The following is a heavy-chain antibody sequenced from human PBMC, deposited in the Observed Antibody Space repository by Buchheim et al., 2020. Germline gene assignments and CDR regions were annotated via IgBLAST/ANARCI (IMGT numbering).Heavy chain of an antibody. D-gene: IGHD2/OR15-2a*01. CDR1: GGSISSDGYY. CDR3: ARDRDRGTTYWFDP. V-gene: IGHV4-31*03. CDR2: IHYSGSK. Sequence: QVQLQESGPGLVKPSQTLSLTCTVSGGSISSDGYYWSWIRQHPGKGLEWIGYIHYSGSKYYNPSLKSRITLSIDTSKNQLCLKLSSVTAADTAVYYCARDRDRGTTYWFDPWGQGAL. J-gene: IGHJ5*02.